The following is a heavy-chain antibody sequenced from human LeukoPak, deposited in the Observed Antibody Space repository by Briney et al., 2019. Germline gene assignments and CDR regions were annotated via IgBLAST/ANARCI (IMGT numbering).Heavy chain of an antibody. D-gene: IGHD3-9*01. V-gene: IGHV3-21*04. CDR1: GFTFSSYS. Sequence: GGSLRLSCAASGFTFSSYSMNWVRQAPGKGLEWVSSISSSSSYIYYADSVKGRFTISRDNAKNSLYLQMNSLRAEDTAVYYCARRGYDILTGYSWYNWFDPWGQGALVTVSS. CDR2: ISSSSSYI. J-gene: IGHJ5*02. CDR3: ARRGYDILTGYSWYNWFDP.